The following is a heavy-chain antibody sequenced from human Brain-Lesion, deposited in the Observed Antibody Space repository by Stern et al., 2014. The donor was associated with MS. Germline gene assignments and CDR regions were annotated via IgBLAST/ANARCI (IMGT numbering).Heavy chain of an antibody. CDR1: GFTFRTYG. V-gene: IGHV3-33*01. D-gene: IGHD6-25*01. J-gene: IGHJ1*01. Sequence: QVQLLQPGGGVVQPGKSLRLSCAASGFTFRTYGMHWVRQAPGKGLEWVAGIWYDGTNKYYADSVKGRFTISRANSKNTLYLQMNSLTAEDTAVYYCASSPSSGSGWDWGQGTLVTVSS. CDR2: IWYDGTNK. CDR3: ASSPSSGSGWD.